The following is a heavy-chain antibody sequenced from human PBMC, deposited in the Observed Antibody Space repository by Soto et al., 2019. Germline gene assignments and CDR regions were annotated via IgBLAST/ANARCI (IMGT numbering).Heavy chain of an antibody. J-gene: IGHJ5*02. Sequence: SETLSLTCTVSGGSINNGAYCWNWIRQHPGKGLEWIGYIYYSGGTYYNPSLKSRVTISLDTPKNQFSLKLNSVTDADAAGYYCARGSWDSSGNYYNWFDPWGQGTLVTVSS. CDR2: IYYSGGT. CDR1: GGSINNGAYC. D-gene: IGHD3-22*01. V-gene: IGHV4-31*03. CDR3: ARGSWDSSGNYYNWFDP.